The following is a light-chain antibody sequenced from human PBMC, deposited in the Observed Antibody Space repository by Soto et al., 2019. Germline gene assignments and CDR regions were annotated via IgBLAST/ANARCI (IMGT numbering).Light chain of an antibody. V-gene: IGKV3-20*01. CDR1: QRVSNTY. Sequence: IVWSQSPGTLSLSPGERATLSCMASQRVSNTYLAWYQQKPGQAPRLLIYGVSSRATGIPDRFSGSGSGTDFTLTISRLEHEDFAVYYCQQYSSSPVTFGGGTKVDIK. J-gene: IGKJ4*01. CDR3: QQYSSSPVT. CDR2: GVS.